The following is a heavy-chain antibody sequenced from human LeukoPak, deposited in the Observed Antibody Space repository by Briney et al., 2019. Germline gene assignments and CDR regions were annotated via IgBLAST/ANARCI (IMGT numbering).Heavy chain of an antibody. V-gene: IGHV3-23*01. CDR1: GFTFSSYA. CDR2: ISGSGGST. CDR3: AKDLIPSYDILTGYGY. J-gene: IGHJ4*02. Sequence: LPGGSLRLSCAASGFTFSSYAMSWVRQAPGKGLEWVSAISGSGGSTYYADSVKGRFTISRDNSKNTLYLQMNSLRAEDTAVYYCAKDLIPSYDILTGYGYWGQGTLVTVSS. D-gene: IGHD3-9*01.